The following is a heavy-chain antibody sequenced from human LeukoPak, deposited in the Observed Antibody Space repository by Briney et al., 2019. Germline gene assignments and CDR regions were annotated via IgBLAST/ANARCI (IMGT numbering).Heavy chain of an antibody. Sequence: GGSLRLSCAASGFTVSSNYMSWVRQAPGKGLEWVSVIYSGGSTYYADSVKGRFTISRDNSKNTLYLQMNSLRAEDTAVYYCAKDSAGYFQRINWFDPWGQGTLVTVSS. CDR1: GFTVSSNY. V-gene: IGHV3-53*01. J-gene: IGHJ5*02. CDR3: AKDSAGYFQRINWFDP. CDR2: IYSGGST. D-gene: IGHD2/OR15-2a*01.